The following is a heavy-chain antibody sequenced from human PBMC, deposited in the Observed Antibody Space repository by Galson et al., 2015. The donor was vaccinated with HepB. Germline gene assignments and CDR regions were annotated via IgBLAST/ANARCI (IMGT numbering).Heavy chain of an antibody. Sequence: QSGAEVKKPGASLRISCKGSGYSFTSYWISWVRQMPGKGLEWMGRIDPSDSYTNYSPSFQGHVTISADKSISTAYLQWSSLKASDTAMYYCARHKASFHHLDYWGQGTLVTVSS. V-gene: IGHV5-10-1*01. D-gene: IGHD1-14*01. CDR1: GYSFTSYW. J-gene: IGHJ4*02. CDR3: ARHKASFHHLDY. CDR2: IDPSDSYT.